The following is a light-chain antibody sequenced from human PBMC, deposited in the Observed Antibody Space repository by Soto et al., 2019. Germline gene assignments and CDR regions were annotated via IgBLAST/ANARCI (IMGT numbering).Light chain of an antibody. J-gene: IGLJ1*01. CDR1: SSNIGSNT. CDR3: AAWDDSLIYV. CDR2: SNN. Sequence: QSVLTQPPSASGTPGQRVTISCSESSSNIGSNTVNWYQQLPGTAPKLLIYSNNQRPSGVPDRFSGSKSGTSASLAISGLQSEDEADYYCAAWDDSLIYVFGTGTKVTVL. V-gene: IGLV1-44*01.